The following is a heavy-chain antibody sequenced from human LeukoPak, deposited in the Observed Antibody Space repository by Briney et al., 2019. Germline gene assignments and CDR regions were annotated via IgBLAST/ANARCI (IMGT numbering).Heavy chain of an antibody. CDR2: MKQSGTP. J-gene: IGHJ4*02. Sequence: KPSETLSLTCAVYGGSFSAFHWNWLRQSPAKGLEWLGEMKQSGTPRYNPSLQSRVTISVDKYKNQFSLNVRSVTAADTAVYYCASRPFLYGFRTYFDNWAQGTLVTVSS. CDR3: ASRPFLYGFRTYFDN. V-gene: IGHV4-34*01. D-gene: IGHD3-10*01. CDR1: GGSFSAFH.